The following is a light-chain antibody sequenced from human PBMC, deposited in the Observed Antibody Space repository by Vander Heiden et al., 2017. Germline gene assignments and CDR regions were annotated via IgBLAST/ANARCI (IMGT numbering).Light chain of an antibody. J-gene: IGKJ1*01. CDR3: QQYHSSPCT. CDR2: KAS. CDR1: QSISSW. Sequence: IQLTLSPSTLSASVGGRVAITCRASQSISSWLAWYQQKPGKAPKLLIYKASSLESGVPSRFSGSGSGTEFTLTISSLQPDDFATYYCQQYHSSPCTFGQGTKVEIK. V-gene: IGKV1-5*03.